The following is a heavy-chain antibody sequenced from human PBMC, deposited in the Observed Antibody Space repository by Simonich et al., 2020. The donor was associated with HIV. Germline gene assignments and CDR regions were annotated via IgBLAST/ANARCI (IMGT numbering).Heavy chain of an antibody. CDR2: ISSSSSYI. Sequence: EVQLVESGGGLVKPGGSLRLSCAASGFTFSSYSMNWVRQAPGKGLEWVSSISSSSSYIYYADSVKGRFTISRDNAKNSLYLQMNSLRAEDTAVYYCARDGRKGSSTSCSDYWGQGTLVTVYS. CDR1: GFTFSSYS. CDR3: ARDGRKGSSTSCSDY. V-gene: IGHV3-21*01. D-gene: IGHD2-2*01. J-gene: IGHJ4*02.